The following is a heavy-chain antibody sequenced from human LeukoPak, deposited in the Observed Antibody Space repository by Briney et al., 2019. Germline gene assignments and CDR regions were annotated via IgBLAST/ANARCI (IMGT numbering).Heavy chain of an antibody. CDR3: ARERATLDYYYYMDV. J-gene: IGHJ6*03. D-gene: IGHD5-12*01. CDR2: NNWNGDTI. V-gene: IGHV3-20*04. Sequence: GGSLRLSCAASGFTFDDYGMTWVRQAPGKGLEWVSGNNWNGDTIGYADSVKGRFTISRDNAKNSLYLQMNSLRAEDTALYYCARERATLDYYYYMDVWGKGATVTVSS. CDR1: GFTFDDYG.